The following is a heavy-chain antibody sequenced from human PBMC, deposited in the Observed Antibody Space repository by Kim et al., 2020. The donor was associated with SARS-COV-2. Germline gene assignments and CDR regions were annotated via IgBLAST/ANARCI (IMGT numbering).Heavy chain of an antibody. Sequence: SETLSLTCTVSGGSISSYYWSWIRQPPGKGLEWIGYIYYSGSTKYNPSLKSRVTISVDTSKNQFSLKLSSVTAADTAVYYCARHGPSGYSYGSFDYWGQGTLVTVSS. CDR1: GGSISSYY. CDR3: ARHGPSGYSYGSFDY. J-gene: IGHJ4*02. CDR2: IYYSGST. V-gene: IGHV4-59*08. D-gene: IGHD5-18*01.